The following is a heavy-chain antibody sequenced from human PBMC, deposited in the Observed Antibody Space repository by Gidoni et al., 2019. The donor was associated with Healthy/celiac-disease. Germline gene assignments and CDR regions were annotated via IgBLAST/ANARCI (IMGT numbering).Heavy chain of an antibody. CDR2: MNQNSGNT. CDR3: ARGVDTAMVNGAWFDP. D-gene: IGHD5-18*01. V-gene: IGHV1-8*01. CDR1: GYTFPRYD. J-gene: IGHJ5*02. Sequence: QVQLVQSGAEVKQPGASVKVSFQASGYTFPRYDINWVRQATGQGLEWMGWMNQNSGNTGYAQKFQGRVTMTRNTSISTAYMELSSLRSEDTAVYYCARGVDTAMVNGAWFDPWGQGTLVTVSS.